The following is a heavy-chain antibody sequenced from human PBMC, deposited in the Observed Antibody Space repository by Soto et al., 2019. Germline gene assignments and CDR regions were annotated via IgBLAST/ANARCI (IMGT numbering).Heavy chain of an antibody. CDR1: GFTFGEYA. J-gene: IGHJ4*02. V-gene: IGHV3-43D*04. CDR2: INADGSDR. D-gene: IGHD1-26*01. CDR3: AKAKFYFDSSPFDS. Sequence: GGSLRLSCSTSGFTFGEYAVHWVRQSSRKGLEWVSFINADGSDRYYADSVKGRFTISRDNTKGSFYLQMDRLRLEDTAIYYCAKAKFYFDSSPFDSWGQGTLVTVSS.